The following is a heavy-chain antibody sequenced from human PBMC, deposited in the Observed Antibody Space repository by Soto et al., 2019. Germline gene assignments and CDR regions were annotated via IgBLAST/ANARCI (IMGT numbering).Heavy chain of an antibody. D-gene: IGHD3-3*01. J-gene: IGHJ4*02. Sequence: HPGGSLRLSCIASGFTFGAYAMSWVRQAPGKGLEWVGFTRGKAYGGTTEYAASVQGRFTISRDDSKSIAYLQMNSLKTEDTAVYLCTRCQCGCYDTSPHYFDYWGPGTQVTVSS. V-gene: IGHV3-49*04. CDR1: GFTFGAYA. CDR3: TRCQCGCYDTSPHYFDY. CDR2: TRGKAYGGTT.